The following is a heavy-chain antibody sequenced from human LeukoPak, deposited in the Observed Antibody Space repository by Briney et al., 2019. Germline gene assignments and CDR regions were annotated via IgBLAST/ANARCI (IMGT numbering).Heavy chain of an antibody. CDR3: AKVIREVDMSYDY. CDR2: IYSGGST. D-gene: IGHD5-24*01. J-gene: IGHJ4*02. Sequence: GGSLRLSCAASGFTVSSNYMSWVRQAPGKGLEWVSVIYSGGSTYCADSVKGRFTISRDNSKNTLYLQMNSLRAEDTAVYYCAKVIREVDMSYDYWGQGALVTVSS. CDR1: GFTVSSNY. V-gene: IGHV3-53*01.